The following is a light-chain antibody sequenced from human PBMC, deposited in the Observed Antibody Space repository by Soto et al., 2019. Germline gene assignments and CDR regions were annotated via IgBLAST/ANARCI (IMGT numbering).Light chain of an antibody. J-gene: IGKJ4*01. CDR1: QSVSSY. CDR3: QQRSDRPLT. CDR2: DAS. Sequence: VLAQSPGTRSLSPRERATLSCRASQSVSSYLAWYQQKPGQAPRLLIYDASNRATGIPARFRGSGSGTGFTLTISSLEPGDFAVYYCQQRSDRPLTFGGGTKVDIK. V-gene: IGKV3-11*01.